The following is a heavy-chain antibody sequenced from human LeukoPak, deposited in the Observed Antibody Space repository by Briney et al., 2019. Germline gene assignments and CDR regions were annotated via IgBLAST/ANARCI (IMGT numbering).Heavy chain of an antibody. CDR2: IYSGGST. D-gene: IGHD3-22*01. CDR3: ANKRAYYYDSSGYDGAFDI. CDR1: GFTVSSKY. V-gene: IGHV3-53*05. J-gene: IGHJ3*02. Sequence: GGSLRLSCAASGFTVSSKYMSWVRQAPGKGLEWVSVIYSGGSTYYADSVKGRFTISRDNSKNSLYLQMNSLRTEDTALYYCANKRAYYYDSSGYDGAFDIWGQGTMVTVSS.